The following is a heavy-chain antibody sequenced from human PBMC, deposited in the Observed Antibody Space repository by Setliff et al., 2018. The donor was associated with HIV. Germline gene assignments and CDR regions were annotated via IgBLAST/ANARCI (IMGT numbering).Heavy chain of an antibody. CDR3: ARGEVIIDSYYYMNV. Sequence: ASVKVSCKASRYTFTSYGISWVRQAPGQGLEWMGWINTYKGNTNYAQKVQGRVTMTKDTSTSTAYMDLSSLRYEDTAIYYCARGEVIIDSYYYMNVWGKGTTVTVSS. V-gene: IGHV1-18*01. CDR2: INTYKGNT. J-gene: IGHJ6*03. CDR1: RYTFTSYG.